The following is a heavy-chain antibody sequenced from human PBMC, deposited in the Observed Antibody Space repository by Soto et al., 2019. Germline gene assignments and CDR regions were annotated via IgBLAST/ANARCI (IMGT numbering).Heavy chain of an antibody. CDR1: GYSFTTYG. Sequence: QVQLVQSGGEVKKPGASVKVSCKTSGYSFTTYGISWVRQAPGQGLEGMGWISAHNGNTNYAQKLQDRVTMTTDTSTSTAYMELRSLRSDDTAVYYCAREGPAPYYYYGMDVWGQGSTVTVSS. V-gene: IGHV1-18*01. CDR3: AREGPAPYYYYGMDV. J-gene: IGHJ6*02. CDR2: ISAHNGNT.